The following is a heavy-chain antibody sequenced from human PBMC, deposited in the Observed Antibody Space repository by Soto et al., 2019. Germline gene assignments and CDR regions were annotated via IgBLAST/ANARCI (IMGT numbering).Heavy chain of an antibody. CDR2: LSGDGRST. J-gene: IGHJ5*02. Sequence: GGSLRLFCSASGFTFRSYAIHWVRQAPGKGLEYVSALSGDGRSTYYADSVKGRFTVFRDNSKNTLFLQMSSLRVEDTAVYYCVKGNWAYSYNNWFDPWGQGTLVTVSS. V-gene: IGHV3-64D*06. CDR3: VKGNWAYSYNNWFDP. CDR1: GFTFRSYA. D-gene: IGHD5-18*01.